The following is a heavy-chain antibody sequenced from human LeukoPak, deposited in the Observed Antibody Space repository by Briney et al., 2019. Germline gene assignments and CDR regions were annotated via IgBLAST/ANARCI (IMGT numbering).Heavy chain of an antibody. V-gene: IGHV4-34*01. CDR2: INHSGST. CDR1: GGSFSGYY. CDR3: ASLIETAGDLFDY. J-gene: IGHJ4*02. D-gene: IGHD2-21*02. Sequence: SETLSLTCAVCGGSFSGYYWSWIRQPPGKGLEWIGEINHSGSTNYNPSLKSRVTISVDTSKNQFSLKLSSVTAADTAVYYCASLIETAGDLFDYWGQGTLVTVSS.